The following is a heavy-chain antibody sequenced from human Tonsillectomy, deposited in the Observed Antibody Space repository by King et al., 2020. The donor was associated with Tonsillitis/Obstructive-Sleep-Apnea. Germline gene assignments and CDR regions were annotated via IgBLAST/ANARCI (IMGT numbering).Heavy chain of an antibody. CDR1: GFTFSSAW. CDR2: VKRKTDGGTT. Sequence: VQLVESGGGLVKPGGSLRLSCAAAGFTFSSAWMSWVRQAPGKGLEWVGRVKRKTDGGTTDYAAPVKGRFTISRDDSKNTLYLQMSSLKTEDTAVYYCTTLWLRDFLCDYWGQGTLVTVSS. J-gene: IGHJ4*02. D-gene: IGHD3-10*01. CDR3: TTLWLRDFLCDY. V-gene: IGHV3-15*01.